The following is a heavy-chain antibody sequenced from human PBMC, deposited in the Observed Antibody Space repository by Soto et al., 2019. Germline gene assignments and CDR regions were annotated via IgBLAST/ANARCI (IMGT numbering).Heavy chain of an antibody. CDR3: ASRSYCSGTSCYGSSYFDY. J-gene: IGHJ4*02. Sequence: SETLSLTCAVYGGSFSGYYWSWIRQPPGKGLEWIGEINHSGSTNYNPSLKSRVTISVDTSKNQFSLKLSSVTAADTAVYYCASRSYCSGTSCYGSSYFDYWGQGTLVTXSS. D-gene: IGHD2-2*01. V-gene: IGHV4-34*01. CDR2: INHSGST. CDR1: GGSFSGYY.